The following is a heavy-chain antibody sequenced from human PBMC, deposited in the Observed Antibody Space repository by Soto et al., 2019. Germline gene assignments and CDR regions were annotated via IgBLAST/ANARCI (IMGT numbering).Heavy chain of an antibody. V-gene: IGHV1-2*04. D-gene: IGHD3-16*01. CDR3: VRGLRWFDA. Sequence: XSVKVPCKASGYTFTDYYIRWVRQAPGQGLEWMGWINPETGGTKFAQKVQGWVTMTRDTSISTTYMELSRLRSDNTAVYYCVRGLRWFDAWGQGTLVTVSS. J-gene: IGHJ5*02. CDR1: GYTFTDYY. CDR2: INPETGGT.